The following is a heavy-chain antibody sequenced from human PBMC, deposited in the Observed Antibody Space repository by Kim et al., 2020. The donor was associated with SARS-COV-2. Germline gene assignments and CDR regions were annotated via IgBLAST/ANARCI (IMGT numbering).Heavy chain of an antibody. V-gene: IGHV1-2*04. Sequence: ASVKVSCKASGYTFTGYYMHWVRQAPGQGLEWMGWINPNSGGTNYAQKFQGWVTMTRDTSISTAYMELSRLRSDDTAVYYCAREVCSGGSCGDAFDIWGQGTMVTVSS. CDR1: GYTFTGYY. J-gene: IGHJ3*02. CDR3: AREVCSGGSCGDAFDI. CDR2: INPNSGGT. D-gene: IGHD2-15*01.